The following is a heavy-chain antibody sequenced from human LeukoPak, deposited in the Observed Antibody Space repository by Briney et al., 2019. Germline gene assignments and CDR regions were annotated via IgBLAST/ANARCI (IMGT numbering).Heavy chain of an antibody. V-gene: IGHV4-4*02. CDR2: IYHSGST. J-gene: IGHJ3*02. Sequence: SETLSLTCAVSGVSISSSNWWNWVRQPPGKGLEWIGEIYHSGSTNYNPSLKSRVTISVDTSKNQFSLKLSSVTAADTAVYYCARAYYYDSSGYYYRAFDIWGQGTMVTVSS. D-gene: IGHD3-22*01. CDR3: ARAYYYDSSGYYYRAFDI. CDR1: GVSISSSNW.